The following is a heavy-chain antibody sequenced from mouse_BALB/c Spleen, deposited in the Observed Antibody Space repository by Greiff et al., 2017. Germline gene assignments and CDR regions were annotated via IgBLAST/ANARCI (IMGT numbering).Heavy chain of an antibody. V-gene: IGHV1S56*01. Sequence: QVQLQQSGPELVKPGASVRISCKASGYTFTSYYIHWVKQRPGQGLEWIGWIYPGNVNTKYNEKFKGKATLTTDKSSSTAYMQLSSLTSEDSAVYFGERSADGYYYFDYWGQGTTLTVSS. CDR3: ERSADGYYYFDY. CDR2: IYPGNVNT. CDR1: GYTFTSYY. D-gene: IGHD2-3*01. J-gene: IGHJ2*01.